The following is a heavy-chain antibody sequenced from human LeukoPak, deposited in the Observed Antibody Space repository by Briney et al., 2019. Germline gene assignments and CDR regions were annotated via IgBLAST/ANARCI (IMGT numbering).Heavy chain of an antibody. V-gene: IGHV1-69*06. J-gene: IGHJ6*03. CDR3: ARGAPSIAALFPLGYYYMDV. Sequence: ASVKVSCKASGGTFSSYAISWVRQAPGQGLEWMGGIIPIFGTANYAQKFQGRVTITADKSTSTAYMELSGLRSEDTAVYYCARGAPSIAALFPLGYYYMDVWGKGTTVTVSS. D-gene: IGHD6-6*01. CDR2: IIPIFGTA. CDR1: GGTFSSYA.